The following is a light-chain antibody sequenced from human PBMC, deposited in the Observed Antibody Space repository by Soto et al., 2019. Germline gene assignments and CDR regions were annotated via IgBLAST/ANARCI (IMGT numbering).Light chain of an antibody. V-gene: IGKV1-39*01. CDR2: AAS. CDR3: QQSYSTPTSIT. J-gene: IGKJ5*01. CDR1: QGITTY. Sequence: DIQVTQYPSSLSASVGDRVTFTCRASQGITTYLNWFQQKPGKAPKLLIYAASSLQSGVPSRFSGSGSETDFTLTISSLQPEDFATYYCQQSYSTPTSITFGQGTRLEIK.